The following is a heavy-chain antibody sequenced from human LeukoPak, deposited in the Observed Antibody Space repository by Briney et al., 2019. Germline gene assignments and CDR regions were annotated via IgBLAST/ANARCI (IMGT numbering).Heavy chain of an antibody. CDR2: IEQHGSEK. CDR3: ARDPYNYDRSGYKLDSYVDY. V-gene: IGHV3-7*01. CDR1: GFTFSNYW. J-gene: IGHJ4*02. Sequence: GGSLRLSCTVSGFTFSNYWMSWVRQAPGKGLEWVANIEQHGSEKWYVDSVKGRFTISRDNAKNSLYLQMNSLRAEDTAVYYCARDPYNYDRSGYKLDSYVDYWGQGTLVTVSS. D-gene: IGHD3-22*01.